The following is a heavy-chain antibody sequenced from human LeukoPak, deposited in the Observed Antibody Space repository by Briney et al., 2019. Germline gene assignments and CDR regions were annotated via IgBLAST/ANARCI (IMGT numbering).Heavy chain of an antibody. CDR2: ISAYTGNT. Sequence: ASVKVSCKASGYTFTSYGITWVRQAPGQGLEWMGWISAYTGNTNYAQNLQGRVTMTTDTSTSTAYMELRSLRSDGTALYYCARGGYSYGYMGYSDYWGQGTLVTVSS. CDR1: GYTFTSYG. V-gene: IGHV1-18*01. CDR3: ARGGYSYGYMGYSDY. J-gene: IGHJ4*02. D-gene: IGHD5-18*01.